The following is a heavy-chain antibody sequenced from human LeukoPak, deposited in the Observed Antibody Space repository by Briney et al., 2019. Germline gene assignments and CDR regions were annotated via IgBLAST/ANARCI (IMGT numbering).Heavy chain of an antibody. J-gene: IGHJ4*02. CDR3: AKDLGYCGSTSCYGGDY. V-gene: IGHV3-33*06. CDR2: IWYDGSNK. D-gene: IGHD2-2*01. CDR1: GFTFSSYG. Sequence: GRSLRLSCAASGFTFSSYGMHWVRQAPGKGLEWVAVIWYDGSNKYYADSVKGRFTISRDNSKNTLHLQMDSLRAEDTAVYYCAKDLGYCGSTSCYGGDYWGQGTLVTVSS.